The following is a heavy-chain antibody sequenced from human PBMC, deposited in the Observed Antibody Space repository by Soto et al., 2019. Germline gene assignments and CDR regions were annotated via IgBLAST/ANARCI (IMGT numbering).Heavy chain of an antibody. Sequence: QVQLVQSGAEVKKPGASVKVSCEASGYTFIDYYMHWVRQAPGQGFEWMGRISPKSGGTNYAQKFQGRVPKARGNALNTAYMELGRLMAEGPAGVFFCKTTGFIRYRDHFDPWGQGTLVTVSS. CDR2: ISPKSGGT. CDR3: CKTTGFIRYRDHFDP. D-gene: IGHD3-3*01. J-gene: IGHJ5*02. CDR1: GYTFIDYY. V-gene: IGHV1-2*02.